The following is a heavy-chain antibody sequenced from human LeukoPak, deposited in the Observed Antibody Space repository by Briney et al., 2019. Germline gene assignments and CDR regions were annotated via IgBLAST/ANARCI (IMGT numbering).Heavy chain of an antibody. D-gene: IGHD6-13*01. V-gene: IGHV3-30*18. J-gene: IGHJ4*02. CDR1: GFTFKSYW. Sequence: PGGSLRLSCAASGFTFKSYWMYWVRQAPGKGLEWVAVISYDGSNKYYADSVKGRFTTSRDNSKNTLYLQMNSLRAEDTAVYYCAKGAAAAGFDYWGQGTLVTVSS. CDR2: ISYDGSNK. CDR3: AKGAAAAGFDY.